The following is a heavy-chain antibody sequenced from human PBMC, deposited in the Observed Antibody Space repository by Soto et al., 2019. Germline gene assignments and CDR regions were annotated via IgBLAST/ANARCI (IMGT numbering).Heavy chain of an antibody. D-gene: IGHD3-3*01. CDR1: GYNFPYYW. CDR3: GTQMYFDFWSHSRAGGRNDYDMDV. Sequence: PGESLKISCAASGYNFPYYWIGWVRQMPGKGLEWMGIIYPGDSDTRYSPSFQGHVTISADESISTSYLQWSSLRASDTAMYYCGTQMYFDFWSHSRAGGRNDYDMDVWGQGTTVTVSS. CDR2: IYPGDSDT. V-gene: IGHV5-51*01. J-gene: IGHJ6*02.